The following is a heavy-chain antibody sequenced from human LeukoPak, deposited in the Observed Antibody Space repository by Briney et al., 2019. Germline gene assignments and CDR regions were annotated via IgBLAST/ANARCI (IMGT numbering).Heavy chain of an antibody. CDR3: AKEGFGNYYSAYFDY. D-gene: IGHD1-26*01. J-gene: IGHJ4*02. Sequence: PGGSLRLSCAASGFTFSSYGMQWVRQAPGKGLEWVAFISYEGSTSYYADSVKGRFTISRDNSKNTLYLQMNGLRAEDTAVYYCAKEGFGNYYSAYFDYWGQGTLVTVSS. CDR2: ISYEGSTS. CDR1: GFTFSSYG. V-gene: IGHV3-30*18.